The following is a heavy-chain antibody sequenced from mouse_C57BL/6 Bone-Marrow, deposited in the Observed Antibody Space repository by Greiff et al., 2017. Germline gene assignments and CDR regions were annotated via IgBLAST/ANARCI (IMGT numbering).Heavy chain of an antibody. J-gene: IGHJ2*01. D-gene: IGHD1-2*01. CDR2: IDPSDSYT. Sequence: QVQLQQPGAELVKPGASVKLSCKASGYTFTSYWMQWVKQRPGQGLEWIGEIDPSDSYTNYNQKFEGKATLTVDTSSSTAYMQLSSLTSEDSAVYYCARRDYGGYWGQGTTLTVSS. CDR1: GYTFTSYW. V-gene: IGHV1-50*01. CDR3: ARRDYGGY.